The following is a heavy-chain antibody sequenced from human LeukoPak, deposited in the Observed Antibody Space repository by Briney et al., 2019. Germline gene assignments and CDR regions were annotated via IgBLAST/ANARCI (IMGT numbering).Heavy chain of an antibody. J-gene: IGHJ4*02. D-gene: IGHD3-10*01. CDR2: INHSGST. CDR3: ARGKRYYYGSGSPVFDY. Sequence: PSETLSLTCTVSGYSISSGYYWGWIRQPPGEGLEWIGEINHSGSTNYNPSLKSRVTISVDTSKNQFSLKLSSVTAADTAVYYCARGKRYYYGSGSPVFDYWGQGTLVTVSS. V-gene: IGHV4-38-2*02. CDR1: GYSISSGYY.